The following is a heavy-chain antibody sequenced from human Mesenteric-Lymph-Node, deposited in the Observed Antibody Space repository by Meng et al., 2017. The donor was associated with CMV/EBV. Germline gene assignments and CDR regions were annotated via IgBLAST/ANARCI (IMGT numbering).Heavy chain of an antibody. CDR2: IYSGGST. V-gene: IGHV3-53*01. Sequence: GESLKISCAASGFTVSSNYMSWVRQAPGKGLEWVSVIYSGGSTYYADSVKGRFTISRDNSKNTLYLQMNSLRAEDTAVYYCARQKCGGDCDMDVWGQGTTVTVSS. D-gene: IGHD2-21*01. CDR3: ARQKCGGDCDMDV. J-gene: IGHJ6*02. CDR1: GFTVSSNY.